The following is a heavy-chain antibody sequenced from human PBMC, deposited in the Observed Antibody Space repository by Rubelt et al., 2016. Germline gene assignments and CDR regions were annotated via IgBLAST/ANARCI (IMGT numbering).Heavy chain of an antibody. V-gene: IGHV4-59*12. Sequence: QVQLQESGPGLVKPSETLSLTCAVSGGSIATYYWSWIRQPPGKGLAWIGYIYYSGSTSYTPSRKCVVGISVDRSQNQFALNLRSVTAADTAVYYWARGAIFGVVMIRGWFDPWGQGTLVTVSS. D-gene: IGHD3-3*01. CDR3: ARGAIFGVVMIRGWFDP. CDR2: IYYSGST. J-gene: IGHJ5*02. CDR1: GGSIATYY.